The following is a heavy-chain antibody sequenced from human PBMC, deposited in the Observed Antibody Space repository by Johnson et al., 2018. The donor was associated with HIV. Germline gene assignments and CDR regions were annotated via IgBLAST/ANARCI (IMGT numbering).Heavy chain of an antibody. Sequence: VQLVESGGGLVKPGGSLRLSCAASGFTFSDYYMSWIRQAPGKGLEWVSAISGSGGSTYYADSVKGRFTISRDNSKNTLYLQMNSLRAEDTAVYYCAKDHRFTPDAFDIWGQGTMVTVSS. V-gene: IGHV3-23*04. CDR1: GFTFSDYY. CDR2: ISGSGGST. J-gene: IGHJ3*02. CDR3: AKDHRFTPDAFDI.